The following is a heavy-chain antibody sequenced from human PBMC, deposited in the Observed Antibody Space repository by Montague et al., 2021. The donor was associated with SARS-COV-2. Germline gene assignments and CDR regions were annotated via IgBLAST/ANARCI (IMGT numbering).Heavy chain of an antibody. CDR2: TYTRGGT. J-gene: IGHJ3*02. CDR3: ARESGFLDAFDI. D-gene: IGHD1-14*01. V-gene: IGHV4-61*02. CDR1: GDSINSGPCF. Sequence: TLSLTCSVSGDSINSGPCFWNWIRQPAGKGLEWIGRTYTRGGTHSNPSLESRVTISTDTSKNQFSLKLTSVTAADTAVYYCARESGFLDAFDIWGQGTMVTVSS.